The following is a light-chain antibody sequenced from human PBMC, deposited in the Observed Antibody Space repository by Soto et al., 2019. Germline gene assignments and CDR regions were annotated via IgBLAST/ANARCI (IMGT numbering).Light chain of an antibody. CDR2: DVS. CDR1: SSDVGGYNY. Sequence: QSALTQPASVSGSPGQSITISCTVTSSDVGGYNYVSWYQQHPGKAPKLMIYDVSNRPSGVSNRFSGSKSGNTASLTISGLQAEDEADYYCSSYTSSSTLVVFGGGTKLTVL. J-gene: IGLJ2*01. V-gene: IGLV2-14*01. CDR3: SSYTSSSTLVV.